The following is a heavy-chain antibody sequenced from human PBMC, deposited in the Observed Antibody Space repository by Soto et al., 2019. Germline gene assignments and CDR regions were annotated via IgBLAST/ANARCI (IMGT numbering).Heavy chain of an antibody. CDR2: IYYSGST. CDR3: ARFCMGYYYDSSGYKLGKLHCYYGMDV. V-gene: IGHV4-59*01. D-gene: IGHD3-22*01. CDR1: GGSISGYY. Sequence: PSETLSLTCTASGGSISGYYWSWIRQPPGKGLEWIGYIYYSGSTNYNPSLKSRVTISVDTSKNQFSLKLSSVTAADTAVYYCARFCMGYYYDSSGYKLGKLHCYYGMDVWGQGTTVTVSS. J-gene: IGHJ6*02.